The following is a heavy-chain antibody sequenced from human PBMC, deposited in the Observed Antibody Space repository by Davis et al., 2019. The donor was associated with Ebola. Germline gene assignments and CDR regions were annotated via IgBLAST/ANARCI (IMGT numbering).Heavy chain of an antibody. Sequence: PGGSLRLSCAASGFTFTAAWMSWVRQAPGKGLEWVGRIKSKTEGETIDYAAPVKGRFTISRDDSKNTLYLQMNSLKTEDTAVYYCTTDLTYYDFWSGYYTPIDYWGQGTLVTVSS. J-gene: IGHJ4*02. CDR2: IKSKTEGETI. D-gene: IGHD3-3*01. CDR1: GFTFTAAW. CDR3: TTDLTYYDFWSGYYTPIDY. V-gene: IGHV3-15*01.